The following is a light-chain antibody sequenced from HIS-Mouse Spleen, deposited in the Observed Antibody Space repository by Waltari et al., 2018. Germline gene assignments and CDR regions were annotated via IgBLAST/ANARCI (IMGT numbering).Light chain of an antibody. CDR3: QQYYSTPFT. V-gene: IGKV4-1*01. CDR1: QSVLYSSNNQNY. Sequence: DIVMTQSPDSLAVSLGERATINCKSSQSVLYSSNNQNYLAWYRQKPGQPPKLLIYWASTRESGVPDRLSGSGSGTDFTLTISSLQAEDVAVYYCQQYYSTPFTFGPGTKVDIK. J-gene: IGKJ3*01. CDR2: WAS.